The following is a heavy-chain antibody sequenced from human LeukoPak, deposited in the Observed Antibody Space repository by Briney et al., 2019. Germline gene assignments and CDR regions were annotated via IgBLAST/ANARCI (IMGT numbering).Heavy chain of an antibody. D-gene: IGHD6-19*01. J-gene: IGHJ4*02. CDR2: ISYDGSNK. Sequence: GGSLRLSCAASGFTFSSYGMHWVRQAPGKGLEWVAVISYDGSNKYYADSVKGRFTISRDNSKNTLYLQMNSLRAEDTAVYYCANLEAVAGGGHFDYWGQGTLVTVSS. CDR3: ANLEAVAGGGHFDY. CDR1: GFTFSSYG. V-gene: IGHV3-30*18.